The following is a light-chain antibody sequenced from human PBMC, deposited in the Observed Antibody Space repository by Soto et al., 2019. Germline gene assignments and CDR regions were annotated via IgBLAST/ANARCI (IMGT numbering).Light chain of an antibody. CDR1: QNINNY. Sequence: DIRLTQSPSSLSASVGDRATLSCQASQNINNYLNWYQQKPGRAPKLLIYDASNSEAGVPSRFRGSGSGTDFTFTISRLQPEDIATYYCQQYENIPTFGQGTRLEIK. J-gene: IGKJ5*01. CDR2: DAS. CDR3: QQYENIPT. V-gene: IGKV1-33*01.